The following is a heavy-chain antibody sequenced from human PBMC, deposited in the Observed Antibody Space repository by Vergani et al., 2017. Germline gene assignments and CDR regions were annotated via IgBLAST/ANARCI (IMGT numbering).Heavy chain of an antibody. Sequence: QVQLEESGPGLVKPSETLSLTCTVSGGSFNTYYWSWIRQSPGKGLEWIGYIYSTGSTNYNPSLNSRVTMSVDTSKNQFSLKLRSVTAADTAVYYCARSAIRLLCSSTSCYPFDYWGQGTLVTVSS. J-gene: IGHJ4*02. V-gene: IGHV4-59*13. CDR3: ARSAIRLLCSSTSCYPFDY. CDR2: IYSTGST. CDR1: GGSFNTYY. D-gene: IGHD2-2*01.